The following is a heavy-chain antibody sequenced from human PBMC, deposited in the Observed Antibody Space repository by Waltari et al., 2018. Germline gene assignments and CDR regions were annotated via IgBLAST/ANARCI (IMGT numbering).Heavy chain of an antibody. CDR3: ARASGGYYDFWSGYYGNWFDP. J-gene: IGHJ5*02. Sequence: QVQLVQSGAEVKKPGASVKVSCKASGYTFTGHYMHWVRQAPGPGLAGMGWINPNSGGTNYAQKFQGRVTITRNTSISTAYMELSSLRSEDTAVYYCARASGGYYDFWSGYYGNWFDPWGQGTLVTVSS. CDR2: INPNSGGT. D-gene: IGHD3-3*01. CDR1: GYTFTGHY. V-gene: IGHV1-2*02.